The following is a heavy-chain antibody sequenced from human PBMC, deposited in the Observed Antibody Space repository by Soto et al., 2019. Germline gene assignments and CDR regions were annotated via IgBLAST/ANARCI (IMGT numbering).Heavy chain of an antibody. Sequence: SQTLSLTCAISGDSVSSNSAAWNWIRQSPSRGLEWLGRTYYRSKWYNDYAVSVKSRITINPDTSKNQFSLQLNSVTPEDTAVYYCARDLRVLVPAAIYYYGMDVWGQGTTVTVSS. CDR1: GDSVSSNSAA. V-gene: IGHV6-1*01. CDR2: TYYRSKWYN. CDR3: ARDLRVLVPAAIYYYGMDV. J-gene: IGHJ6*02. D-gene: IGHD2-2*01.